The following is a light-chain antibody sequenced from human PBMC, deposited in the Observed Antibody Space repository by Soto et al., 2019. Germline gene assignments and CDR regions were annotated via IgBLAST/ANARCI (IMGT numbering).Light chain of an antibody. CDR3: CSYAGNYNWV. Sequence: QSALTQPRSVSGSPGQSVTISCTGTSSDVGGYNYVSWYQQHPGKAPKLIIYGVGKRPAGVPERFSGSKSGNTASLTTYGLQAEDEADYYCCSYAGNYNWVFGGGTKLTVL. J-gene: IGLJ3*02. CDR1: SSDVGGYNY. CDR2: GVG. V-gene: IGLV2-11*01.